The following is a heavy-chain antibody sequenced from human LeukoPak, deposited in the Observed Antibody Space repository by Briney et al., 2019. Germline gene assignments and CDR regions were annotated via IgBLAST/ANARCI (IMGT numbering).Heavy chain of an antibody. CDR2: IRYDGSNK. CDR3: AKDHGGSYSESFDY. CDR1: GFTFSSYG. Sequence: GGSLRLSCAASGFTFSSYGMHWVRQAPGKGLEWVAFIRYDGSNKYYADSVKGRFTISRGNSKNTMYLQMNSLRAEDTAVYYCAKDHGGSYSESFDYWGQGTLVTVSS. V-gene: IGHV3-30*02. D-gene: IGHD1-26*01. J-gene: IGHJ4*02.